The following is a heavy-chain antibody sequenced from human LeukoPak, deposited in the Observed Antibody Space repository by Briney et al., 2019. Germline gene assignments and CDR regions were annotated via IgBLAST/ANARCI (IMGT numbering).Heavy chain of an antibody. CDR1: GESLSNSN. V-gene: IGHV4-34*01. Sequence: PSETLSLTCAVYGESLSNSNWTWIRQPPGKGLEWIGEINHRGSTNYNPSLKSRVTISVDTSKDQFSLKLNSVTAADTAVYYCAKSNGYGLIDIWGQGTMVTVSS. J-gene: IGHJ3*02. D-gene: IGHD3-22*01. CDR2: INHRGST. CDR3: AKSNGYGLIDI.